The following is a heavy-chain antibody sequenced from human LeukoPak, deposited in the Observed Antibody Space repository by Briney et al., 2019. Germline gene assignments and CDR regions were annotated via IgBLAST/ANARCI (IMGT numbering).Heavy chain of an antibody. J-gene: IGHJ2*01. CDR2: ISTTSSHT. Sequence: GGSLRLSCAASGFTFSDYYMSWIRQAPGKGLEWVSKISTTSSHTNYADSVKGRFTISRDNAKNSLYLQMNSLRVEDTAVYYCAREDKWYFDLWGRGTLVTVSS. V-gene: IGHV3-11*05. CDR3: AREDKWYFDL. CDR1: GFTFSDYY.